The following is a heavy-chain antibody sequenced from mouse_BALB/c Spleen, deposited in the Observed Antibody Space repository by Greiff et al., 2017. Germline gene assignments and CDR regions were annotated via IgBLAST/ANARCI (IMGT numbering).Heavy chain of an antibody. CDR3: ARADCYRYERSWFAY. J-gene: IGHJ3*01. Sequence: EVKLMESGGGLVKPGGSLKLSCAASGFTFSDYYMYWVRQTPEKRLEWVATISDGGSYTYYPDSVKGRFTISRDNAKNNLYLQMSSLKSEDTAMYYCARADCYRYERSWFAYWGQGTLVTVSA. D-gene: IGHD2-14*01. CDR2: ISDGGSYT. V-gene: IGHV5-4*02. CDR1: GFTFSDYY.